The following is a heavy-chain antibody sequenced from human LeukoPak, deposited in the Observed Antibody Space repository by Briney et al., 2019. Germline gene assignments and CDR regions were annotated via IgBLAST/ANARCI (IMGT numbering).Heavy chain of an antibody. CDR3: ARDYKQQRSYYYYYMDV. CDR2: IYTSGST. Sequence: ASETLSLTCTVSGGSISSYYWSWIRQPAGKGLEWIGRIYTSGSTNYNPSLKSRVTMSVDTSKNQFSLKLSSVTASDTAVYYCARDYKQQRSYYYYYMDVWGKGTTVTVSS. V-gene: IGHV4-4*07. D-gene: IGHD6-13*01. J-gene: IGHJ6*03. CDR1: GGSISSYY.